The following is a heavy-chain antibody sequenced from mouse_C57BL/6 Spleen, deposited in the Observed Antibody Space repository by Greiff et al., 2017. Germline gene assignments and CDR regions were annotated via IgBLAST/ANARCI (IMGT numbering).Heavy chain of an antibody. Sequence: QVQLQQSGAELVKPGASVKISCKASGYAFSSYWMNWVKQRPGKGLEWIGQIYPGDGDTNYNGKFKGKATLTADKSSSTAYMQLSSLTAEDSAVYFCARKRVEDYFDYWGQGTTLTVSS. V-gene: IGHV1-80*01. J-gene: IGHJ2*01. CDR3: ARKRVEDYFDY. CDR1: GYAFSSYW. CDR2: IYPGDGDT.